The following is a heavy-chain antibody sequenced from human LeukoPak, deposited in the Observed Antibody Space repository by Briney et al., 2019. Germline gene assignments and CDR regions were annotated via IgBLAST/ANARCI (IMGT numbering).Heavy chain of an antibody. CDR2: IYYSGST. J-gene: IGHJ3*02. D-gene: IGHD4-17*01. CDR3: ARAWSTVGAFDI. CDR1: GGSISSSSYY. Sequence: KPSETLSLTCTVSGGSISSSSYYWGWIRQPPGKGLEWIGSIYYSGSTYYNPSLKSRVTISVDTSKNQFSLKLSSVTAADTAVYYCARAWSTVGAFDIWGQGTMVTVSS. V-gene: IGHV4-39*01.